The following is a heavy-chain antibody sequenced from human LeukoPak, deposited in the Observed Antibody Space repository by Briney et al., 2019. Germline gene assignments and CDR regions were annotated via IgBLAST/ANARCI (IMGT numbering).Heavy chain of an antibody. Sequence: ASVKVSCKASGGTFSSYAISWVRQAPGQGLEWMGRIIPIFGTANYAQKFQGRVTITTDESTSTAYMELSSLRSEDTAVYYCAISKWGVRGAKPYNWFDPWGQGTLVTVS. CDR3: AISKWGVRGAKPYNWFDP. CDR2: IIPIFGTA. CDR1: GGTFSSYA. V-gene: IGHV1-69*05. D-gene: IGHD3-10*01. J-gene: IGHJ5*02.